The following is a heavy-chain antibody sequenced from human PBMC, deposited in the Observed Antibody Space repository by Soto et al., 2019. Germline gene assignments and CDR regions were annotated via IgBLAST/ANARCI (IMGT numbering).Heavy chain of an antibody. J-gene: IGHJ4*02. D-gene: IGHD1-26*01. CDR3: AKVGPVVGTTQYYFDY. CDR2: ISGSDDST. V-gene: IGHV3-23*01. CDR1: GFTFSSYA. Sequence: GGSLRLSCAASGFTFSSYAMSWVRQAPGKGLEWVSGISGSDDSTWYADSVKGRFSSSRDNSKNTLYLQMNGLRAEDTALYYCAKVGPVVGTTQYYFDYRGQGTQVTVSS.